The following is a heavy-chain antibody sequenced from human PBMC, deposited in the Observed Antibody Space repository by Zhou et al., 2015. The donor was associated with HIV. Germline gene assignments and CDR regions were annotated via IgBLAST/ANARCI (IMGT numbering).Heavy chain of an antibody. CDR2: INPSGGST. V-gene: IGHV1-46*01. D-gene: IGHD6-6*01. J-gene: IGHJ4*02. CDR3: ARGGIAARSEGGGGGY. CDR1: GYTFTSYY. Sequence: QVQLVQSGAEVKKPGASVKVSCKASGYTFTSYYMHWVRQAPGQGLEWMGIINPSGGSTSYAQKFQGRVTMTRDTSTSTVYMELSSLRSEDTAVYYCARGGIAARSEGGGGGYWGQGTLGHRLL.